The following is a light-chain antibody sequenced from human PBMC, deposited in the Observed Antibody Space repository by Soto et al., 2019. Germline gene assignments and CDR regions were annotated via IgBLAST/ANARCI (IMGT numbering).Light chain of an antibody. Sequence: EIVMTQSPVTLSVSPGERATLSCRASQSVSIHLAWYQQKRGQAPRLLIYGASTRATGIPARFSGSGSGTEFTITINSLQSEDFAVYYCQQYNNWPPYTFGQGTKLEIK. V-gene: IGKV3-15*01. J-gene: IGKJ2*01. CDR2: GAS. CDR3: QQYNNWPPYT. CDR1: QSVSIH.